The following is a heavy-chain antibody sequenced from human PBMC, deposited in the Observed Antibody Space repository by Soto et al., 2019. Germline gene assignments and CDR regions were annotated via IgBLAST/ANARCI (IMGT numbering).Heavy chain of an antibody. D-gene: IGHD3-22*01. CDR3: ARDRVWYDSSGYYLI. Sequence: GASVKVSCKASGYTFSRYGISWVRQAPGQGLEWMGWISGYNGNTNYAQKFQGRVTMTTDTATSTAYMELRSLRSDDTAVYYCARDRVWYDSSGYYLIWAQGTMVTVSS. CDR1: GYTFSRYG. V-gene: IGHV1-18*01. J-gene: IGHJ4*02. CDR2: ISGYNGNT.